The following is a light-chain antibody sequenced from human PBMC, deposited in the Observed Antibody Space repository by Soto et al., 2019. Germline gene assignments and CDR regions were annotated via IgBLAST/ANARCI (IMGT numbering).Light chain of an antibody. CDR2: ENN. J-gene: IGLJ2*01. Sequence: QSVLTQPPSVSAAPGQKVTISCSGRSSNIGNNYVSWYQHLPGTAPKLLIYENNKRPSGIPDRFSGSKSGTSATLGITGLQTGDEADYYCGTWDSSLSAGVFGGGTKLTV. V-gene: IGLV1-51*02. CDR1: SSNIGNNY. CDR3: GTWDSSLSAGV.